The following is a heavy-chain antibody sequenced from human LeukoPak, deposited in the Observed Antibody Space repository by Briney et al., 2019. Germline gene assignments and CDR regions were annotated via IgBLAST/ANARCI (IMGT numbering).Heavy chain of an antibody. J-gene: IGHJ4*02. V-gene: IGHV4-61*02. CDR3: AREVPYTLEVDY. CDR2: IYTRGST. CDR1: GGSISSGSYY. Sequence: SQTLSLTCTVSGGSISSGSYYWSWIRQLAGKGLEWIGRIYTRGSTNYNPSLKSRVTISVDTSKNQFSLKLSSVTAADTAVYYCAREVPYTLEVDYWGQGTLVTVSS. D-gene: IGHD5-18*01.